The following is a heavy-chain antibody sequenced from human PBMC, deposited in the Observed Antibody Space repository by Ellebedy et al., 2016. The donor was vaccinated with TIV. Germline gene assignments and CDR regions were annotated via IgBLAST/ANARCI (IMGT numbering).Heavy chain of an antibody. CDR3: ARGGAHYGSGSYSD. Sequence: SETLSLXXTVSGGSISSGGYYWSWIRQPPGKGLEWIGEINHSGSTNYNPSLKSRVTISVDTSKNQFSLKLSSVTAADTAVYYCARGGAHYGSGSYSDWGQGTLVTVSS. J-gene: IGHJ4*02. CDR2: INHSGST. D-gene: IGHD3-10*01. CDR1: GGSISSGGYY. V-gene: IGHV4-39*07.